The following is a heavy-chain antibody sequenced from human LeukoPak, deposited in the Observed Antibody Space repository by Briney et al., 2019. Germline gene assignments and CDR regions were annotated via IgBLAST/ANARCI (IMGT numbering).Heavy chain of an antibody. D-gene: IGHD2-8*02. CDR3: ARDTGGGFLDFDY. J-gene: IGHJ4*02. CDR2: INPNSGGT. Sequence: ASVKVSCKASGYTFTGYYMHWVRQAPGQGLEWMGWINPNSGGTNYAQKFQGWVTMTRDTSISAAYMELSRLRSDDTAVYYCARDTGGGFLDFDYWGQGTLVTVSS. CDR1: GYTFTGYY. V-gene: IGHV1-2*04.